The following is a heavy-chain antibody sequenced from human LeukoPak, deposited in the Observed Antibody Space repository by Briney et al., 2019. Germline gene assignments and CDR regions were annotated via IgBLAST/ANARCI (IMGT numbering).Heavy chain of an antibody. CDR2: ISNTGSI. V-gene: IGHV4-59*01. CDR1: GGSIRSYY. Sequence: PSETLSLTCTVSGGSIRSYYWSWFRQPPGKGLEWIAYISNTGSIKYNPSLRSRVTISVDTSKNQFSLKLSSVTAADTAVCYCARAVGDYTFDYWGQGALVTVSS. D-gene: IGHD4-17*01. CDR3: ARAVGDYTFDY. J-gene: IGHJ4*02.